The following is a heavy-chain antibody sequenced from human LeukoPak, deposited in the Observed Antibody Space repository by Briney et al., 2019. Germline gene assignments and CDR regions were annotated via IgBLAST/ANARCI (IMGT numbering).Heavy chain of an antibody. CDR1: GFTFSSYA. CDR2: ISGSGGST. J-gene: IGHJ4*02. Sequence: GGSLRLSCAASGFTFSSYAMSWVRQAPGKGLEWVSGISGSGGSTYYADSVKGRFTISRDNSKNTMYMQMNSLRAEDTAVYYCAKDRIAVAAATPDYWGQGALVTVSS. V-gene: IGHV3-23*01. D-gene: IGHD6-19*01. CDR3: AKDRIAVAAATPDY.